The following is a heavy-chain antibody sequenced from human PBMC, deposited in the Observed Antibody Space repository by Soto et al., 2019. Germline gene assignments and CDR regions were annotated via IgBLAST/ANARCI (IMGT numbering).Heavy chain of an antibody. D-gene: IGHD3-22*01. Sequence: QVQLVQSGAEVKNPGASVKVSCKASGYRFTGYYIHWVRQAPGQALEWMGWINPISGGAAFAQKFQDRVTLTRDTSTSTAYMELNTLRSDDTAIYFCVRFASGYWGYFDSWGQGSLVAVPS. J-gene: IGHJ5*01. V-gene: IGHV1-2*02. CDR2: INPISGGA. CDR1: GYRFTGYY. CDR3: VRFASGYWGYFDS.